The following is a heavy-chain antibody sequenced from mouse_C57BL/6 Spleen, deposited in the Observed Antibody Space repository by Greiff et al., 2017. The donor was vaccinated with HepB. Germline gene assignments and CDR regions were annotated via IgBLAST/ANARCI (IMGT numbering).Heavy chain of an antibody. D-gene: IGHD1-1*01. J-gene: IGHJ1*03. CDR1: GFNIKDYY. V-gene: IGHV14-2*01. CDR2: IDPEDGET. Sequence: VQLKESGAELVKPGASVKLSCTASGFNIKDYYMHWVKQRTEQGLEWIGRIDPEDGETKYAPKFQGKATITADTSSNTAYLQLSSLTSEDTAVYYCDYYGSSYNWYFDVWGTGTTVTVSS. CDR3: DYYGSSYNWYFDV.